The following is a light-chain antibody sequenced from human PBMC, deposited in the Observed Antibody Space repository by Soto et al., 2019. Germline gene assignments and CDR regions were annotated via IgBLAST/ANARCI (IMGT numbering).Light chain of an antibody. CDR1: QSVDSNY. CDR3: QLYYSGM. Sequence: EIVLTQSPGTLSLSPGERATLSCRASQSVDSNYLGWYQQKPGQAPRLLIYAASSRATGIPDRFSGGGSGTDFTLTISRLEAEDFAVYYCQLYYSGMFGQGTKGEIK. CDR2: AAS. V-gene: IGKV3-20*01. J-gene: IGKJ1*01.